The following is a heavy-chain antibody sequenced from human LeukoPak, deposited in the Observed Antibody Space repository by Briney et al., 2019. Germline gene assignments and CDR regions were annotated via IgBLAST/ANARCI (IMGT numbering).Heavy chain of an antibody. CDR2: ISGSGGST. CDR3: AKDNIYDSTTYDY. V-gene: IGHV3-23*01. J-gene: IGHJ4*02. Sequence: GGSLRLSCAASGXTFSSYAVSWVPQAPGKGLECVSAISGSGGSTYYADSVKGRFTISRDNSKNTLYLQMNSLRAEDTAVYYCAKDNIYDSTTYDYWGQGTLVTVSS. D-gene: IGHD3-22*01. CDR1: GXTFSSYA.